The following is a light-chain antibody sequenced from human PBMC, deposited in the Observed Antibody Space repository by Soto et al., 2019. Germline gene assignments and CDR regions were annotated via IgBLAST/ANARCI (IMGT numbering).Light chain of an antibody. V-gene: IGLV7-46*01. Sequence: QAVVTQEPSLTVSQGGTVTLTCGSSTGTVTSGHYPYWFQQKPGQAPRALIYDTSNKHSWTPARFSGSLLGGKAALTLSGAQPEDEAEYYCLLSYSGARLYVFGTGTKLTVL. J-gene: IGLJ1*01. CDR1: TGTVTSGHY. CDR2: DTS. CDR3: LLSYSGARLYV.